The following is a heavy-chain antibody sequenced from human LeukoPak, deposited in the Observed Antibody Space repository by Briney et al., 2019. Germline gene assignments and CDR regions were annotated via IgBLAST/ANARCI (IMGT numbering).Heavy chain of an antibody. CDR3: ARELRWELLTNGESDSDAFDI. CDR2: IYYSGST. D-gene: IGHD1-26*01. CDR1: GGSISSSSYY. V-gene: IGHV4-39*07. Sequence: PETLSLTCTVSGGSISSSSYYWGWIRQPPGKGLEWIGSIYYSGSTYYNPSLKSRVTISVDTSKNQFSLKLSSVTAADTAVYYCARELRWELLTNGESDSDAFDIWGQGTMVTVSS. J-gene: IGHJ3*02.